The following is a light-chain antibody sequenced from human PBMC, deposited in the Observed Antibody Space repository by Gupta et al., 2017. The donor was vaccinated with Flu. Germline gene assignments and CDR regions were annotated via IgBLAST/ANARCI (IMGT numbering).Light chain of an antibody. V-gene: IGKV1-39*01. CDR2: AAS. Sequence: IQTTQSPSSLSASVGDRVTITCRASQSISSYLNWYQQKPGKAPKLLIYAASSLQSGVPSRFSGSGSGTDFTLTISSLQPEDFATYYCQQSYSTLLTFGGGTKVEIK. J-gene: IGKJ4*01. CDR3: QQSYSTLLT. CDR1: QSISSY.